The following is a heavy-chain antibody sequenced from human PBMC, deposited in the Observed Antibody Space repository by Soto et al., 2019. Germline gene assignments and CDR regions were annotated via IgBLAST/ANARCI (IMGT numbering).Heavy chain of an antibody. Sequence: SETLSLTCTVSGGSISSGGYYWSWIRQHPGKGLEWIGDIYYSGSTYYNPSLKSRVTISVDTSKNQFSLKLSSVTAADTAVYYCARDFGSPGAGMDVWGQGTTVTVSS. CDR3: ARDFGSPGAGMDV. D-gene: IGHD3-3*01. CDR2: IYYSGST. V-gene: IGHV4-31*03. J-gene: IGHJ6*02. CDR1: GGSISSGGYY.